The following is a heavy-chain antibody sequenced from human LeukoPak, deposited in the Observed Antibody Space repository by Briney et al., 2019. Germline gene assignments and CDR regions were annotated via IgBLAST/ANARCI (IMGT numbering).Heavy chain of an antibody. CDR1: GGSISSSDYY. V-gene: IGHV4-31*03. CDR3: ARDLGGITSAGVDY. J-gene: IGHJ4*02. CDR2: IYYSGST. D-gene: IGHD3-10*01. Sequence: SETLSLTCSVSGGSISSSDYYWSWIRQHPGKGLEWIGYIYYSGSTYYNPSLMGRVTISMDTSRNQFSLNLTSVTAADTAVYFCARDLGGITSAGVDYWGQGILVTVSS.